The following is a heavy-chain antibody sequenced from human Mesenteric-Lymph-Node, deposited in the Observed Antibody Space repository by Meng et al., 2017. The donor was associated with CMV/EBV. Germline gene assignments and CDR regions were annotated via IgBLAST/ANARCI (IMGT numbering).Heavy chain of an antibody. CDR3: ARSGYSYGTGYYFDY. J-gene: IGHJ4*02. V-gene: IGHV4-59*01. CDR2: VYFSGST. D-gene: IGHD5-18*01. Sequence: SETLSLTCTVSGGSISSYYWSWIRQPPGKGLELIGYVYFSGSTNYNPSLKSRVTISVDTSKNQFSLKLSSVTAADTAVYYCARSGYSYGTGYYFDYWGQGALVTVSS. CDR1: GGSISSYY.